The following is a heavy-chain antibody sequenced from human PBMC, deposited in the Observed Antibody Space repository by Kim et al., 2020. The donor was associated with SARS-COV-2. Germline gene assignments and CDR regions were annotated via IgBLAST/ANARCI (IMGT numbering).Heavy chain of an antibody. V-gene: IGHV3-21*01. D-gene: IGHD5-12*01. CDR2: ISSSSSYI. J-gene: IGHJ6*02. Sequence: GGSLRLSCAASGFTFSSYSMNWVRQAPGKGLEWVSSISSSSSYIYYADSVKGRFTISRDNAKNSLYLQMNSLRAEDTAVYYCARDLVATIHYYYYGMDVWGQGTTVTVSS. CDR3: ARDLVATIHYYYYGMDV. CDR1: GFTFSSYS.